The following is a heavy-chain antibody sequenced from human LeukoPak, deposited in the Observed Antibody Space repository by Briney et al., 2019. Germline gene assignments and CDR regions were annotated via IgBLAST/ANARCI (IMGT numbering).Heavy chain of an antibody. D-gene: IGHD3-10*02. V-gene: IGHV3-48*03. CDR2: ISSSGSTI. CDR1: GFTFSSYE. Sequence: PGGSLSLSCAASGFTFSSYEMNWVRPAPGKGLEWVSYISSSGSTIYYADSVKGRFTISRDNAKNSLYLQMNSLRADDTAVYYCAELGITMIGGVWGKRTTVTISS. CDR3: AELGITMIGGV. J-gene: IGHJ6*04.